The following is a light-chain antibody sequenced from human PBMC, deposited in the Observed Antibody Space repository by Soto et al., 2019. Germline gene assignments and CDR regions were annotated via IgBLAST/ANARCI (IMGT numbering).Light chain of an antibody. CDR2: GDS. Sequence: SYELTQPPSVSVAPGQTATVTCGGSNIETKGVQWYQQKPGQAPVLVVYGDSARPSGIPERFSGSNSGSTATLTITGVEAGDEADYYCQVWDSRSDHYVFGTGTKLTVL. J-gene: IGLJ1*01. CDR3: QVWDSRSDHYV. V-gene: IGLV3-21*02. CDR1: NIETKG.